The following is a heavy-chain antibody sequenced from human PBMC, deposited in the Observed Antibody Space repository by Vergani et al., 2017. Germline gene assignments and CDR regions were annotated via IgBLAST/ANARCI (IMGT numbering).Heavy chain of an antibody. V-gene: IGHV4-38-2*01. D-gene: IGHD2/OR15-2a*01. CDR3: SIYSMLMGVFDF. CDR2: IFHRGTP. CDR1: NYSFTRGDH. Sequence: QVQLQELGPGLVKPSETLSLTCAVSNYSFTRGDHWAWIRQPPGKGLEWIANIFHRGTPYYSPSLKSRLTISVDTSKNQFSLKFSSVPAADTAVYYCSIYSMLMGVFDFWGQGVLVTVSS. J-gene: IGHJ4*02.